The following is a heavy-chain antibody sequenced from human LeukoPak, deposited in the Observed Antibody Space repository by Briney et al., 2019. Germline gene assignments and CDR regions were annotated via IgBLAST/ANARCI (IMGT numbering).Heavy chain of an antibody. J-gene: IGHJ5*02. D-gene: IGHD5-12*01. CDR2: IDPSDSYT. CDR3: ARGGRSGYDFNWFDP. Sequence: GESLKISCKGSEYRFNSYWISWVRQMPGKGLEWMGRIDPSDSYTNYSPSFQGHVNISADKSISTVYLQWSSLKASDTAMYYCARGGRSGYDFNWFDPWGQGTLVTVSS. V-gene: IGHV5-10-1*01. CDR1: EYRFNSYW.